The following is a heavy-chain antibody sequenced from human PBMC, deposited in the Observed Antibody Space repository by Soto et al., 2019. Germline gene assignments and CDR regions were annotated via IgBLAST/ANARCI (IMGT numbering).Heavy chain of an antibody. CDR3: TTESLTVVYGDY. Sequence: PGGSMRLSCAASGFTFSNAWMSWVRQAPGKGLEWVGRIKSKTDGGTTDYAAPVKGRFTISRDDSKSTLYLQMNSLKTEDTAVYYCTTESLTVVYGDYWGQGTMVTVSS. CDR2: IKSKTDGGTT. J-gene: IGHJ4*03. CDR1: GFTFSNAW. D-gene: IGHD4-17*01. V-gene: IGHV3-15*01.